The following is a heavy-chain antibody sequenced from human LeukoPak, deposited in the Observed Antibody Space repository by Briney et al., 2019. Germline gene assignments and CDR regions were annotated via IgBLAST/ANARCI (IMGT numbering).Heavy chain of an antibody. V-gene: IGHV3-66*01. CDR2: IYSDGST. J-gene: IGHJ4*02. CDR3: ARGSRDGYNTLYYFDY. D-gene: IGHD5-24*01. CDR1: GFTVSSNY. Sequence: GGSLRLSCAASGFTVSSNYMSWVRQAPGKGLEWVSIIYSDGSTYYADSVKGRFTISRDNSKNTLYLRMNSLRAEDTAVYYCARGSRDGYNTLYYFDYWGQGTLVTVSS.